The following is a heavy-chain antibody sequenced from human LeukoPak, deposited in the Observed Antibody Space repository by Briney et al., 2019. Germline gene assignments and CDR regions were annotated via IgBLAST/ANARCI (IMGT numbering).Heavy chain of an antibody. CDR2: ISSSSSKI. J-gene: IGHJ5*02. V-gene: IGHV3-21*01. D-gene: IGHD2-8*01. CDR1: GFTFSYST. CDR3: VRIPNNAGFPNCFAP. Sequence: PGGSLRLSCAASGFTFSYSTMNWVRQAPGKGLEWVSSISSSSSKIYSSDSVRVRLTISRDSAKNSLYLQMNSLIAEDSAVYYCVRIPNNAGFPNCFAPWGQGTLVSVSS.